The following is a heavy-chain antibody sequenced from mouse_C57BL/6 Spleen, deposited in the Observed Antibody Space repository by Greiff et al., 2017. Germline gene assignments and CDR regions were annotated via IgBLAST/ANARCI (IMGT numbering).Heavy chain of an antibody. CDR1: GYTFTSYW. V-gene: IGHV1-55*01. Sequence: VQLQQPGAELVKPGASVKMSCKASGYTFTSYWITWVKQRPGQGLEWIGDIYPGSGSTNYNEKFKSKATLTVVTSSSTAYMQLSSLTSEDSAVYYCARWDYYGYDPNYFDYWGQGTTLTVSS. D-gene: IGHD2-2*01. CDR2: IYPGSGST. J-gene: IGHJ2*01. CDR3: ARWDYYGYDPNYFDY.